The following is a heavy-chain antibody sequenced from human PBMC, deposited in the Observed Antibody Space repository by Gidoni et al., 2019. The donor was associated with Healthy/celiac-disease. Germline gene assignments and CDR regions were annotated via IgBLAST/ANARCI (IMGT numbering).Heavy chain of an antibody. D-gene: IGHD3-3*01. CDR2: IKQDGSEK. Sequence: EVQLVESGGGLVQPGGSLRLSCAASGFTFSSYWMSWVRQAPGKGLEWVANIKQDGSEKYYVDSVKGRFTISRDNAKNSLYLQMNSLRAEDTAVYYCARSVSDFWSRSGMDVWGQGTTVTVSS. CDR3: ARSVSDFWSRSGMDV. V-gene: IGHV3-7*03. CDR1: GFTFSSYW. J-gene: IGHJ6*02.